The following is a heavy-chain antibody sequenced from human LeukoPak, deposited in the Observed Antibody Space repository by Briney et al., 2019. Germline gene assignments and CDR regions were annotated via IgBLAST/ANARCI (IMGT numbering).Heavy chain of an antibody. V-gene: IGHV4-59*08. CDR2: IYYSGST. Sequence: SETLSLTCTVSGGSISSYYWSWIRQPPGKGLEWIGYIYYSGSTNYNPSLKSRVTISVDTSKNQFSLKLGSVTAADTAVYYCARQYYYDSSGFSYFDYWGQGTLVTVSS. D-gene: IGHD3-22*01. CDR3: ARQYYYDSSGFSYFDY. CDR1: GGSISSYY. J-gene: IGHJ4*02.